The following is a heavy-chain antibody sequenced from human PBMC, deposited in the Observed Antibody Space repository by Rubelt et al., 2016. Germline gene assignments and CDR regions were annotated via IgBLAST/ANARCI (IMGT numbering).Heavy chain of an antibody. D-gene: IGHD3-10*01. J-gene: IGHJ4*02. CDR2: INHSGST. V-gene: IGHV4-39*01. CDR1: GGSISSSSYY. Sequence: QLQLQESGPGLVEPSETLSLTCTVSGGSISSSSYYWGWIRQPPGKGLEWIGEINHSGSTNYNPVRRGRGTISVETARNQFSLKLSSVTAADTAVYYCARGRPPYYYGSGSYHYWGQGTLVTVSS. CDR3: ARGRPPYYYGSGSYHY.